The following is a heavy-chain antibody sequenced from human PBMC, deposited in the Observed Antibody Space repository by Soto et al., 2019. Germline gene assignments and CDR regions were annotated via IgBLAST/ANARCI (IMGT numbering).Heavy chain of an antibody. Sequence: GGSLRLSCAASGFTFSSYWMHWVRQAPGKGLVWVSRIKTDGSTTSHADSVEGRFTISRDNAKNTLYLQMNSLRSEDTAVYYCARTMYYDFWSGYYMALYGMDVWGQGTTVTVSS. CDR3: ARTMYYDFWSGYYMALYGMDV. CDR2: IKTDGSTT. CDR1: GFTFSSYW. J-gene: IGHJ6*02. D-gene: IGHD3-3*01. V-gene: IGHV3-74*01.